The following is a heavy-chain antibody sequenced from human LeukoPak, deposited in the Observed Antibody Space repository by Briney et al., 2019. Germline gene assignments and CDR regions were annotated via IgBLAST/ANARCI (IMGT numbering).Heavy chain of an antibody. Sequence: ETLSLTCTVSGGSISSYYWSWIRQPPGKGLEWVSHITSRSSTKYYADSVKGRFTISRDNAKNSLYLQMNSLRAEDTAVYYCARESLYCSGGSCYQYYFDYWGQGTLVTVSS. CDR2: ITSRSSTK. D-gene: IGHD2-15*01. J-gene: IGHJ4*02. CDR1: GGSISSYY. CDR3: ARESLYCSGGSCYQYYFDY. V-gene: IGHV3-48*01.